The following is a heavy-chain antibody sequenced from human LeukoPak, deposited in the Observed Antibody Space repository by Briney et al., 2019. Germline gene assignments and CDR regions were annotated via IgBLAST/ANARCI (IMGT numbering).Heavy chain of an antibody. J-gene: IGHJ5*02. CDR2: ISGSGGST. CDR3: AKDAKNSGSYYPNWFDP. D-gene: IGHD1-26*01. Sequence: GGSLRLSCAASGFTFSSYSMNWVRQAPGKGLEWVSAISGSGGSTYYADSVKGRFTISRDNSKNTLYLQMNSLRAEDTAVYYCAKDAKNSGSYYPNWFDPWGQGTLVTVSS. V-gene: IGHV3-23*01. CDR1: GFTFSSYS.